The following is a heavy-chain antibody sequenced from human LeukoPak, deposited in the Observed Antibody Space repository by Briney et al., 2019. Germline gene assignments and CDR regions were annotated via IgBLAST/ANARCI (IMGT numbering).Heavy chain of an antibody. CDR2: INPNTAGT. V-gene: IGHV1-2*02. CDR3: ATSAGDYRAGHYYYMGV. J-gene: IGHJ6*03. CDR1: GYTFTGYY. D-gene: IGHD4-11*01. Sequence: RASVKVSCKASGYTFTGYYFHWVRQAPGQGLEWMGWINPNTAGTNYAQKSLGGVTLTWDTSISTAYMELNRLTSDDTAVYYCATSAGDYRAGHYYYMGVWGKGTSVTVSS.